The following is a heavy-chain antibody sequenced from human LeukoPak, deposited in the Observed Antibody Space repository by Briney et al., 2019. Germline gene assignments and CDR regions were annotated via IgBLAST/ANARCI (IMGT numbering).Heavy chain of an antibody. CDR2: IKEDGIET. J-gene: IGHJ6*03. CDR3: AELGITMIGGV. CDR1: GFPFSRYW. Sequence: GGSLRLSCAAAGFPFSRYWMNWVRQAPGKGPEWVGNIKEDGIETHYMDSVKGRFTISRDNAKNSLYLQMNSLRAEDTAVYYCAELGITMIGGVWGKGTTVTISS. V-gene: IGHV3-7*01. D-gene: IGHD3-10*02.